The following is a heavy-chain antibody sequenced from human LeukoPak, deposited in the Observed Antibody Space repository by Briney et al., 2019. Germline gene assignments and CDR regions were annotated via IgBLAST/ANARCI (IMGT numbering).Heavy chain of an antibody. J-gene: IGHJ4*02. CDR1: GYTLTELS. D-gene: IGHD1-7*01. Sequence: ASVKVSCKVSGYTLTELSMHWVRQAPGKGLEWMGGFDPEDGETIYAQKFQGRVTMSEDTSTDTAYMELSSLRSEDTAAYYCATDLTESLTGTPGYWGQGTLVTVSS. CDR2: FDPEDGET. V-gene: IGHV1-24*01. CDR3: ATDLTESLTGTPGY.